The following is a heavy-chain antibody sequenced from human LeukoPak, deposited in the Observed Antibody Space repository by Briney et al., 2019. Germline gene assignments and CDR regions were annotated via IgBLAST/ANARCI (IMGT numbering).Heavy chain of an antibody. CDR3: AKVPHEDFWSSSHDAFDI. J-gene: IGHJ3*02. CDR1: GFTFSSYA. D-gene: IGHD3-3*01. Sequence: GGSLRLSCAASGFTFSSYAMSWVRQAPGKGLEWVSAISGSGGSTYYADSVKGRFTISRDNSKNTLYLQMNSLRAEDTAVYYCAKVPHEDFWSSSHDAFDIWGQGTMVTVSS. CDR2: ISGSGGST. V-gene: IGHV3-23*01.